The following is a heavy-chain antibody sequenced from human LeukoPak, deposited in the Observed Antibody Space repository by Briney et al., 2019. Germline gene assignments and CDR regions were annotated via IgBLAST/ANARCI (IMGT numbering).Heavy chain of an antibody. CDR3: ANPNWFDP. Sequence: GGSLRLSCAASGFTFSSYAMSWVRQAPGKGLEWVSSISGSGAGTKYADSVKGRFNISRDNPKNTLYLQMNSLRAEDTAVYYCANPNWFDPWGQGTLVTVSS. V-gene: IGHV3-23*01. CDR2: ISGSGAGT. CDR1: GFTFSSYA. J-gene: IGHJ5*02.